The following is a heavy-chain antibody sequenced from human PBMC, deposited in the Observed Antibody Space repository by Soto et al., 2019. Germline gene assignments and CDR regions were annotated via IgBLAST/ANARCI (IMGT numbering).Heavy chain of an antibody. CDR2: ISGSGGGT. Sequence: GGSLRLSCAASGFTFSSYAMSWVRQAPGKELEWVSVISGSGGGTYYADSVKGRFTISRDNSKNTLYLQMNSLRADDTAVYFCAKESTYYYYGMDVWGQGTTVTVSS. CDR3: AKESTYYYYGMDV. V-gene: IGHV3-23*01. CDR1: GFTFSSYA. J-gene: IGHJ6*02.